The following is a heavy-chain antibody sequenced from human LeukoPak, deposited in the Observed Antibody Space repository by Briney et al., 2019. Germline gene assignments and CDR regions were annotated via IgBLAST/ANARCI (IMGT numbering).Heavy chain of an antibody. CDR2: INHSGST. V-gene: IGHV4-34*01. J-gene: IGHJ4*02. CDR1: GGSFSGYY. Sequence: SETLSLTCAVYGGSFSGYYWSWIRQPPGKGLEWIGEINHSGSTNYNPSLKSRVTISVDTSKNQFSLKLSSVTAADTAVYYCARHGNYYGSGSRYWGQGTLVTVSS. CDR3: ARHGNYYGSGSRY. D-gene: IGHD3-10*01.